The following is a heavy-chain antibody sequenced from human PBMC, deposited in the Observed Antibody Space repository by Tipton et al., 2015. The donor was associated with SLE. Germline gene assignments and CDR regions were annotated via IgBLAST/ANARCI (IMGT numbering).Heavy chain of an antibody. Sequence: GLVKPSETLSLICSVSCGSISSSTYYWGWIRQPPGKGLEWIGSIYYRGSTYYNPSLKSLVTISVGTSKNQFSLKLSSVTAADTAVYYCARGYVTYYGLDVWGQGTTVIVSS. CDR3: ARGYVTYYGLDV. J-gene: IGHJ6*02. CDR2: IYYRGST. V-gene: IGHV4-39*07. D-gene: IGHD3-16*01. CDR1: CGSISSSTYY.